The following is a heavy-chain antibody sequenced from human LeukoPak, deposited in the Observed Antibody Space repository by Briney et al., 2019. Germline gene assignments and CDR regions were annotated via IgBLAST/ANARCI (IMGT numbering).Heavy chain of an antibody. J-gene: IGHJ6*02. CDR1: GVTFSSYW. Sequence: GSLRLSLAASGVTFSSYWMNWARQAPGEGLEWVASINHNGNVNYYVDSVKGRFTISRDNAKNSLYLQMSNLRAEDTAVYFCARGGGLDVWGQGATVTVSS. D-gene: IGHD3-16*01. CDR2: INHNGNVN. CDR3: ARGGGLDV. V-gene: IGHV3-7*03.